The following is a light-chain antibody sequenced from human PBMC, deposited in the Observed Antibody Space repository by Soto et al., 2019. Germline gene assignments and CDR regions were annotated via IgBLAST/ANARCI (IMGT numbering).Light chain of an antibody. J-gene: IGKJ4*01. CDR2: GAS. CDR1: QSVSSCY. Sequence: IVLTQSPGTLSLSPGERATLSCRASQSVSSCYLAWYQQKPGQAPRLLIYGASSRATGIPDRFSGSGSGTDFTLTISRLEPEDFAVYYCQQFGSSRLTFGRGTKVEI. V-gene: IGKV3-20*01. CDR3: QQFGSSRLT.